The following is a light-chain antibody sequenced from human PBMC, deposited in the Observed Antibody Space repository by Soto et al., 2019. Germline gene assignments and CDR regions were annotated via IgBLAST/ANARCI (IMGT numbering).Light chain of an antibody. CDR3: SSDAGNYNYV. Sequence: QSALTQPASVSGSPGQSVTIPCTGTSSDVGGYDHVSWYQQHPGKAPKLMIYEVTKRPAGVPDRFSGSKSGNTASLTVSGLQAEDEADYFCSSDAGNYNYVFGTGTKLTVL. J-gene: IGLJ1*01. CDR2: EVT. CDR1: SSDVGGYDH. V-gene: IGLV2-8*01.